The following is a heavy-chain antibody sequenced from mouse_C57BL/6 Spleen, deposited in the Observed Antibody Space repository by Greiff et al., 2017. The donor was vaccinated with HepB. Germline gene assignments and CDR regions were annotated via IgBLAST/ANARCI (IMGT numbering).Heavy chain of an antibody. Sequence: QVQLQQPGAELVKPGASVKLSCKASGYTFTSYWMHWVKQRPGRGLEWIGRIDPNSGGTKYNEKFKSKATLTVDKPSSTAYMQLSSLTSEDCAVYYWSREGITTVVRAPFAYWGQGTLVTVSA. CDR3: SREGITTVVRAPFAY. CDR2: IDPNSGGT. CDR1: GYTFTSYW. D-gene: IGHD1-1*01. J-gene: IGHJ3*01. V-gene: IGHV1-72*01.